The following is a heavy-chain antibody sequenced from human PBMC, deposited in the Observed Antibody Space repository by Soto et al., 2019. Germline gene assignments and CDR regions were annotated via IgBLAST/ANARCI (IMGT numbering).Heavy chain of an antibody. Sequence: PSETLSLTCAVSGGSISSGGYSWSWIRQPPGKGLEWIGYIYHSGSTYYNPSLKSRVTISVDRSKNQFSLKLSSVTAADTAVYYCVRGMTTVTNLDYWGQGTLVTVS. V-gene: IGHV4-30-2*01. CDR2: IYHSGST. CDR1: GGSISSGGYS. J-gene: IGHJ4*02. CDR3: VRGMTTVTNLDY. D-gene: IGHD4-4*01.